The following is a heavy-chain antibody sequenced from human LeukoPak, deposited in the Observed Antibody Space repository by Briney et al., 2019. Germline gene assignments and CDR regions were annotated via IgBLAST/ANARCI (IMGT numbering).Heavy chain of an antibody. D-gene: IGHD3-10*01. J-gene: IGHJ5*02. CDR2: IYYSGST. CDR1: GGSISSSSYY. CDR3: ARGGYYYKGWFDP. Sequence: PSETLSLTCTVSGGSISSSSYYWGWIRQPPGKGLEWIGSIYYSGSTYYNPSLKSRVTISVDTSKNQFSLKLSSVTAADTAVYYCARGGYYYKGWFDPWGQGTLVTVSS. V-gene: IGHV4-39*07.